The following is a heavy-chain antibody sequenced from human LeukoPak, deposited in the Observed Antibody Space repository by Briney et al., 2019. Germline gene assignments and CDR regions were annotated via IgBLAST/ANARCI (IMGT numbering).Heavy chain of an antibody. CDR3: ARSPDILTGENFDY. CDR2: INPKSGGT. J-gene: IGHJ4*02. CDR1: GYTFSGYY. D-gene: IGHD3-9*01. Sequence: GASVKVSCKASGYTFSGYYMHWVRQAPGQGLEWMGWINPKSGGTNEAQKFHDRGTMTSDTSISKAYLELRRLRSEATAMYDCARSPDILTGENFDYWGQGTLVTVSS. V-gene: IGHV1-2*02.